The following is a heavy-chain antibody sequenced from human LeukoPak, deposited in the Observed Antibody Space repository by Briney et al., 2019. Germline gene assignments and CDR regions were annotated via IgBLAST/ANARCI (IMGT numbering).Heavy chain of an antibody. V-gene: IGHV3-23*01. CDR3: AKDVLLYYDYVWGSYRSSYFDY. CDR2: ISGSGGST. J-gene: IGHJ4*02. Sequence: GGSLRLSCAASGFTSSSYAMSWVRQAPGKGLEWVSAISGSGGSTYYADSVKGRFTISRDNSKNTLYLQMNSLRAEDTAVYYCAKDVLLYYDYVWGSYRSSYFDYWGQGTLVTVSS. D-gene: IGHD3-16*02. CDR1: GFTSSSYA.